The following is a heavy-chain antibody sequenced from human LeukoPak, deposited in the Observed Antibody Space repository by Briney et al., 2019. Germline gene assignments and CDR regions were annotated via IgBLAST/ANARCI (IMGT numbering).Heavy chain of an antibody. CDR1: GDSINSYQ. CDR2: IYYSGST. V-gene: IGHV4-59*01. D-gene: IGHD4-11*01. Sequence: SETLSLTCSVSGDSINSYQWSWIRQPPGKGLEWIGNIYYSGSTNYNPSLKSRVTISVDTSKNQFSLKLSSVTAADTAVYYCARVGMSAVSQYYYYYMDVWGKGTTVTVSS. CDR3: ARVGMSAVSQYYYYYMDV. J-gene: IGHJ6*03.